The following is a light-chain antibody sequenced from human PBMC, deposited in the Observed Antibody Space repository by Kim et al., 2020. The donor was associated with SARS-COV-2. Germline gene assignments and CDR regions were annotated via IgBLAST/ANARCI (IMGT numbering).Light chain of an antibody. CDR3: CSYAGSYILV. J-gene: IGLJ3*02. V-gene: IGLV2-11*01. CDR1: SSDVGGYNY. Sequence: QSALTQPRSVSGSPGQSVTISCTGTSSDVGGYNYVSWYQQHPGKAPKLMIYDVSKRPSGVPDRFSGSKSGNTASLTISGLQAEDVADYYCCSYAGSYILVFGGGTQLTVL. CDR2: DVS.